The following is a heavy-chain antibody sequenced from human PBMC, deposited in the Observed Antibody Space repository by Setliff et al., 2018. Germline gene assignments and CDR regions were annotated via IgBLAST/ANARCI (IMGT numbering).Heavy chain of an antibody. J-gene: IGHJ4*02. CDR2: IFHSGST. Sequence: PSETLSLTCTVSGDSISSGSYYWNWIRQHPEKGLEWLGYIFHSGSTHYNSSLKSRITISIDTSKNHFSLELNSVTAADSAVYYCARVADGSGSFYLCFDYWGQGILVTVSS. CDR3: ARVADGSGSFYLCFDY. CDR1: GDSISSGSYY. V-gene: IGHV4-31*03. D-gene: IGHD3-10*01.